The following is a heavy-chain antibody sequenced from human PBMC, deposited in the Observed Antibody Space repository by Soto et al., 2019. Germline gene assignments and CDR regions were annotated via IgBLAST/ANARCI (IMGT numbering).Heavy chain of an antibody. CDR2: IYYSGST. CDR1: GGSISSGGYY. V-gene: IGHV4-31*03. J-gene: IGHJ4*02. D-gene: IGHD3-22*01. CDR3: ARVPRADSSGYGGYFDY. Sequence: QVQLQESGPGLVKPSQTLSLTCTVSGGSISSGGYYWSWIRQHPGKGLEWIGYIYYSGSTYYNPSRKGGGTISVDTSKDQFSLKLSSVTAADTAVYYCARVPRADSSGYGGYFDYWGQGTLVTVSS.